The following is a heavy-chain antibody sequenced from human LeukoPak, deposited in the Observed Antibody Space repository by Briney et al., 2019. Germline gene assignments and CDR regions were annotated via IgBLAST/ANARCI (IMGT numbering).Heavy chain of an antibody. V-gene: IGHV4-34*01. CDR2: IYYRGST. CDR1: GGSFSGYY. D-gene: IGHD3-22*01. CDR3: AREQGTIILGYFDY. Sequence: SGTLSLTCAVYGGSFSGYYWGWIRQPPGKGLEWFGNIYYRGSTYYNPSLMSRVTISIDTSKNQFSLKLSSVTAAGTAVYDCAREQGTIILGYFDYWGQGTLVTVSS. J-gene: IGHJ4*02.